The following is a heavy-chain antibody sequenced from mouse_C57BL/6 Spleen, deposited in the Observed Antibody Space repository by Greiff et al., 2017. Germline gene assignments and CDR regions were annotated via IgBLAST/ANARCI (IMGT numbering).Heavy chain of an antibody. Sequence: QVQLQQPGTELVKPGASVKLSCKASGYTFTSYWMHWVKQRPGQGLEWIGNINPSNGGTNYNEKFKSKATLTVDKSSSTAYMQLSSLTSEDSAVYDCARSLVGRGYYYGSTPVDYWGQGTTLTVSS. CDR2: INPSNGGT. V-gene: IGHV1-53*01. CDR1: GYTFTSYW. D-gene: IGHD1-1*01. CDR3: ARSLVGRGYYYGSTPVDY. J-gene: IGHJ2*01.